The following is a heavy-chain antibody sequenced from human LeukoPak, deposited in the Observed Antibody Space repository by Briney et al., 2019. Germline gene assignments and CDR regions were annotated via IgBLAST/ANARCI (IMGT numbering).Heavy chain of an antibody. V-gene: IGHV3-21*04. Sequence: GGSLRLSCAASGFTFSSYSMSWVRQAPGKGLEWVSSISSSSSYIYYADSVKGRFTTSRDNCKNTLYLQMNSLRAEDAAVYYCAKLGMYCSSTSCLYFDYWGQGTLVTVSS. CDR3: AKLGMYCSSTSCLYFDY. CDR2: ISSSSSYI. CDR1: GFTFSSYS. J-gene: IGHJ4*02. D-gene: IGHD2-2*01.